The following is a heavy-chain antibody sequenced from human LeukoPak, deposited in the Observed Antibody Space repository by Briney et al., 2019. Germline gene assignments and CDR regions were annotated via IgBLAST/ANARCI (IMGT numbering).Heavy chain of an antibody. V-gene: IGHV1-69*05. CDR3: ARALVVPAALATLDY. J-gene: IGHJ4*02. CDR2: IIPIFGTA. D-gene: IGHD2-2*01. CDR1: GGTFSSYA. Sequence: SVKVSCKASGGTFSSYAISWVRQAPGQGLEWMGRIIPIFGTANYAQKFQGRVTITTDESTSTAYMELSSLRSEDTAVYYRARALVVPAALATLDYWGQGTLVTVSS.